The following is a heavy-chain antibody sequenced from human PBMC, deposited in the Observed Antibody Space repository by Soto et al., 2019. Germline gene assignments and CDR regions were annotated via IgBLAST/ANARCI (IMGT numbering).Heavy chain of an antibody. CDR2: IIPILGIA. D-gene: IGHD2-2*01. V-gene: IGHV1-69*04. CDR3: ARDWALVVVGPYGMDV. Sequence: SLLKLDCKGVGYGCSSDPISWLRQKPGQGLEWMGRIIPILGIANYAQKFQGRVTITADKSTSTAYMELSSLRSEDTAVYYCARDWALVVVGPYGMDVWGQGTTVTVPS. CDR1: GYGCSSDP. J-gene: IGHJ6*02.